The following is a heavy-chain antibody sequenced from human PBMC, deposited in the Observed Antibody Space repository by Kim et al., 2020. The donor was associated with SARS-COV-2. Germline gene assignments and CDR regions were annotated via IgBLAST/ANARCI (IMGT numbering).Heavy chain of an antibody. Sequence: GGSLRLSCAASGFTFSSYGMHWVRQAPGKGLEWVAVISYDGSNKYYADSVKGRFTISRDNSKNTLYLQMNSLRAEDTAVYYCAKDRGGQWELPSDYWGQG. J-gene: IGHJ4*02. CDR2: ISYDGSNK. V-gene: IGHV3-30*18. D-gene: IGHD1-26*01. CDR3: AKDRGGQWELPSDY. CDR1: GFTFSSYG.